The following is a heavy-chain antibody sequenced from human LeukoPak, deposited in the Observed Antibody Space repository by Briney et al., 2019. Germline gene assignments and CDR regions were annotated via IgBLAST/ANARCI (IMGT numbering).Heavy chain of an antibody. Sequence: PGGSLRLSCAASGFTFSSYSMNWVRQAPGKGLEWVSSISSSSSYIYYADSVKGRFTISRDNAKNSLYLQMNSLRAEDTAVYYCARVGNYYDSSGYYFAYWGQGTLVTVSS. J-gene: IGHJ4*02. CDR3: ARVGNYYDSSGYYFAY. D-gene: IGHD3-22*01. CDR1: GFTFSSYS. V-gene: IGHV3-21*01. CDR2: ISSSSSYI.